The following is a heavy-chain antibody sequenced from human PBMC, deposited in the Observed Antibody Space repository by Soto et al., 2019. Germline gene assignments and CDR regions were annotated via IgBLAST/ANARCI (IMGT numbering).Heavy chain of an antibody. J-gene: IGHJ4*02. V-gene: IGHV3-9*01. CDR3: AKDISRAGVHYFDY. CDR1: GFTFDDYA. Sequence: EVQLVESGGGLVQPGRSLRLSCAASGFTFDDYAMHWVRQAPGKGLEWVSGITWNSGDIGYTDSVKGRFTIARDNAKNSLYLQMTSLRAEDTALYYCAKDISRAGVHYFDYWGQGTPVPVSS. D-gene: IGHD6-6*01. CDR2: ITWNSGDI.